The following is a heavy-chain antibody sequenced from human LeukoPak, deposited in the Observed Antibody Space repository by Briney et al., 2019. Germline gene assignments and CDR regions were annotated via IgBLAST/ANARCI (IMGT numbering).Heavy chain of an antibody. Sequence: PSETLSLTCTVSGGSIRSYHWSWIRQPPGKGLEWIGYIYYSGSTNYNPSLKSRVTISVDTSKNQFSLKLSSVTAADTAVYYRARGGQSHYFDYWGQGTLVTVSS. J-gene: IGHJ4*02. CDR1: GGSIRSYH. CDR3: ARGGQSHYFDY. CDR2: IYYSGST. V-gene: IGHV4-59*01.